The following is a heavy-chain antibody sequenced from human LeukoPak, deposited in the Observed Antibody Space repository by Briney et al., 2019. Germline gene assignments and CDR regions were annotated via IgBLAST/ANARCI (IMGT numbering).Heavy chain of an antibody. J-gene: IGHJ4*02. CDR1: GFTFSNAW. Sequence: GGSLRLSCAASGFTFSNAWMSWVRQAPGKGLEWVGRSKSKTDGGTTDYGAPVKGRFSISRDDSKSTLYLQMNSLKTEDTAVYYCATDGYCSGGSCYPYDNWGQGTLVTVSS. V-gene: IGHV3-15*01. D-gene: IGHD2-15*01. CDR2: SKSKTDGGTT. CDR3: ATDGYCSGGSCYPYDN.